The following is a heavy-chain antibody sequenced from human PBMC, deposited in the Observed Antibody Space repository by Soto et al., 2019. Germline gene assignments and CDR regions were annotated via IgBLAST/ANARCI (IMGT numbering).Heavy chain of an antibody. CDR2: IYYSGST. Sequence: QLQLQESGPGLVKPSETLSLTCTVSGGSISSSSYYWGWIRQPPGKGLEWIGSIYYSGSTYYNPSLKSRVTISVDTSKNQFSLKLSSVTAADTAVYYCARHFDTAMPLDYWGQGTLVTVSS. J-gene: IGHJ4*02. CDR3: ARHFDTAMPLDY. D-gene: IGHD5-18*01. V-gene: IGHV4-39*01. CDR1: GGSISSSSYY.